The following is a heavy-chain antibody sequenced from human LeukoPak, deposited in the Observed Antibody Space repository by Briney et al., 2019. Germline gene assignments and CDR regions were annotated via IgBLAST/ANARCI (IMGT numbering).Heavy chain of an antibody. CDR1: GFTFSNYG. CDR3: AKDPILTILPYSSSWYFDY. V-gene: IGHV3-48*01. D-gene: IGHD6-13*01. CDR2: ISTSSSTM. Sequence: GGSLRLSCAASGFTFSNYGMNWVRQAPGKGLEWVSYISTSSSTMCYADSVKGRFTISRDNAKNTLYLQMNSLRAEDTAVYYCAKDPILTILPYSSSWYFDYWGQGTLVTVSS. J-gene: IGHJ4*02.